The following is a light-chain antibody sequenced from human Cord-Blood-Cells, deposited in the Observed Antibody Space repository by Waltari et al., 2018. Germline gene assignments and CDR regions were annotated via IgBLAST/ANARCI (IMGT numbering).Light chain of an antibody. CDR3: QKYNRAPRT. CDR1: QGISNY. V-gene: IGKV1-27*01. CDR2: AAS. Sequence: DIPMTQSPSSLSASVGDRVTIPCRASQGISNYLAWYQQKPGQVPKYLIYAASTLQSGVPSRFSGSGSGTDFTLSIRSLQPEDVATYYCQKYNRAPRTFVQGTKLEIK. J-gene: IGKJ1*01.